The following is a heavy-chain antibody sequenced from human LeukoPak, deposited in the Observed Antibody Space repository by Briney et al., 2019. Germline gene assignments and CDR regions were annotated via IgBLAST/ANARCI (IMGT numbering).Heavy chain of an antibody. Sequence: ASVKVSCKASGYTFTGYYMHWVRQAPGQGLEWMGRIIPNSGGTKYAQKFQGRVTMTRDTSITTAYMELSRLRSDDTAVYYCARDAARWLQLPPPNLGNYYYMDVWGKGTTVTVSS. CDR3: ARDAARWLQLPPPNLGNYYYMDV. J-gene: IGHJ6*03. CDR2: IIPNSGGT. D-gene: IGHD5-24*01. CDR1: GYTFTGYY. V-gene: IGHV1-2*06.